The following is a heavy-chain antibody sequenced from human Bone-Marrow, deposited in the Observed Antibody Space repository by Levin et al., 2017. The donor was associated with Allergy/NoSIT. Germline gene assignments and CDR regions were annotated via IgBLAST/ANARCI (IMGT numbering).Heavy chain of an antibody. CDR3: ARAGGTGGCDY. V-gene: IGHV4-30-4*01. D-gene: IGHD1-14*01. Sequence: SETLSLTCSVSGASIISDGHYWTWVRQSPGKGLEWIGYSFYTGSTDYNPSLRSRLSISVDTSKNQFSLRLTSLTAADTAVYYCARAGGTGGCDYWGQGILVTVSS. CDR2: SFYTGST. CDR1: GASIISDGHY. J-gene: IGHJ4*02.